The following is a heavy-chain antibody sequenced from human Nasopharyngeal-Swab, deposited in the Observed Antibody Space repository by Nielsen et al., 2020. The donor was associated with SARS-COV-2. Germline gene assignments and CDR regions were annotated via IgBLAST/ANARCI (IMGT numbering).Heavy chain of an antibody. Sequence: VRQAPGKGLEWVSSISSSSSYIYYADSVKGRFTISRDNAKNSLYLQMNSLRAEDTAVYYCARVHRYYDFWSGYYTGSRGMDVWGQGTTVTVS. J-gene: IGHJ6*02. CDR3: ARVHRYYDFWSGYYTGSRGMDV. CDR2: ISSSSSYI. D-gene: IGHD3-3*01. V-gene: IGHV3-21*01.